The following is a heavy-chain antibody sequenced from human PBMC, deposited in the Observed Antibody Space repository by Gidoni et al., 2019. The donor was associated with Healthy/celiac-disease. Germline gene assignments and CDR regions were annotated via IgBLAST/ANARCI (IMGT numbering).Heavy chain of an antibody. J-gene: IGHJ5*02. Sequence: QVQLQQWGAGLLKPSETLSLTCAVYGGSFSGYYWSWIRQPPGKGLEWIGEINHSGSTNYNPSLKSRVTISVDTSKNQFSLKLSSVTAADTAVYYCARGLKILHYCSGGSCYSNWFDPWGQGTLVTVSS. D-gene: IGHD2-15*01. CDR3: ARGLKILHYCSGGSCYSNWFDP. V-gene: IGHV4-34*01. CDR1: GGSFSGYY. CDR2: INHSGST.